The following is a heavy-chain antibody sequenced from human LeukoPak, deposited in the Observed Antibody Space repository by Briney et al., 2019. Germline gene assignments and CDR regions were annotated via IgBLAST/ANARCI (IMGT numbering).Heavy chain of an antibody. J-gene: IGHJ4*02. CDR2: IKQDGSEK. CDR3: ARRPYFDY. CDR1: GFTFSTYW. V-gene: IGHV3-7*01. Sequence: GGSLRLSCVVSGFTFSTYWMSWVRQAPGKGLEWVANIKQDGSEKYYVDSVKGRFSISRDNAKNSVYLQMNSLRAGDTAVYYCARRPYFDYWGQGTLVTVSS.